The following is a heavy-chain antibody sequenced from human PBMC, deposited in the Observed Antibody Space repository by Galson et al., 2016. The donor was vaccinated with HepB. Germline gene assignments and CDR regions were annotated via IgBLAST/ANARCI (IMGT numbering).Heavy chain of an antibody. V-gene: IGHV4-4*07. CDR1: GDSISNDY. D-gene: IGHD6-19*01. CDR3: ARYVQWLPYYLDY. Sequence: SETLSLTCSVSGDSISNDYWNWVRHPAGKELEWIGRIYTTGSTTHNPSLKSRITISIDTSKNQFSLTVTSVTAADTSVYYCARYVQWLPYYLDYWGQGTLVTVSS. J-gene: IGHJ4*02. CDR2: IYTTGST.